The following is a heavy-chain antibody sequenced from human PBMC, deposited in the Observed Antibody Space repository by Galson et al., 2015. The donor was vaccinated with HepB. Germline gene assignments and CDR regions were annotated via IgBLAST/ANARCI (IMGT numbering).Heavy chain of an antibody. V-gene: IGHV2-5*02. CDR2: IYWDDDN. CDR1: GFSLTSNAVG. D-gene: IGHD6-19*01. CDR3: AHGSGWLFDY. J-gene: IGHJ4*02. Sequence: PALVTPPQTLTLPCTFSGFSLTSNAVGVGWIRQPPGKALEWLALIYWDDDNHYSPSLRSRLSITKDTSKNQVVLTMTNMDPVDTATYYCAHGSGWLFDYWGQGTLVTVSS.